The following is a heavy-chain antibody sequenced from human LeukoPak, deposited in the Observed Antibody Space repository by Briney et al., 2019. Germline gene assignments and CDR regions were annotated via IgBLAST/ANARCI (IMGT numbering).Heavy chain of an antibody. J-gene: IGHJ6*02. CDR1: GFTFSSYA. V-gene: IGHV3-23*01. Sequence: PGRSLRLSCAASGFTFSSYAMSWVRQAPGKGLEWVSAISGSDGSTYYADSVKGRFTISRDNSKNTLYLQMNSLRAEDTAVYYCAKDGSYYYYGMDVWGQGTTVTVSS. CDR3: AKDGSYYYYGMDV. CDR2: ISGSDGST.